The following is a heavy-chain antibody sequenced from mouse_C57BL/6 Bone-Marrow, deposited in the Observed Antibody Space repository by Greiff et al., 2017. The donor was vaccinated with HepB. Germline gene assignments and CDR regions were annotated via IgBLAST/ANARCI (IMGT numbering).Heavy chain of an antibody. CDR2: IDPSDSYT. J-gene: IGHJ1*03. V-gene: IGHV1-69*01. CDR3: ARYGYYGSPYWYFDV. CDR1: GYTFTSYW. D-gene: IGHD1-1*01. Sequence: QVQLQQPGAELVMPGASVKLSCKASGYTFTSYWMHWVKQRPGQVLEWIGEIDPSDSYTNYNQKFKGKSTLTVDKSSSTAYMQLSSLTSEDSAVYYCARYGYYGSPYWYFDVWGTGTTVTVSS.